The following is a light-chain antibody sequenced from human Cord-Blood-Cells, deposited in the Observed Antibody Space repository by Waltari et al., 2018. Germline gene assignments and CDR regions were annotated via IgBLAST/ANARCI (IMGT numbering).Light chain of an antibody. CDR2: DGS. CDR3: SSYTSSSTNVV. J-gene: IGLJ2*01. CDR1: SSDVGGYNY. V-gene: IGLV2-14*01. Sequence: QSALTHPASVSGSSEQSTTIPCTRTSSDVGGYNYVSWYQQHPGKAPKIMIYDGSNRPSGFSNRFSGSKSCNTASLTISGLQAEDEADYYCSSYTSSSTNVVSGGGTELTVL.